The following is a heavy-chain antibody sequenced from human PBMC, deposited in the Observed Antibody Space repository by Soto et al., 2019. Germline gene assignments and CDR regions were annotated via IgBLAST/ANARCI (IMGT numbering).Heavy chain of an antibody. V-gene: IGHV3-30*18. CDR3: AKDGSGGDYSPHNWFDP. Sequence: QVQLVESGGGVVQPGRSLRLSCAASGFTFSSYGMHWVRQAPGKGLEWVAVISYDGSNKYYADSVKGRFTISRDNSKNTLYLQMNSLGAEDTAVYYCAKDGSGGDYSPHNWFDPWGQGTLVTVSS. CDR1: GFTFSSYG. J-gene: IGHJ5*02. CDR2: ISYDGSNK. D-gene: IGHD4-17*01.